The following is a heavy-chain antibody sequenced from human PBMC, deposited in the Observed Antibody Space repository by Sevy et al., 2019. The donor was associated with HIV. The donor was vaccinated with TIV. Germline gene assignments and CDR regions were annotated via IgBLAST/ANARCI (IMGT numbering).Heavy chain of an antibody. Sequence: ASVKVSCKASGYTFTSYDFNWVRQATGQGLEWMGWINPNSGNTDYAQKFQGRVTMTRNTSISTAYMELSSLRSEDTAVYYCASVYSSRWDDAFDIWGQGTMVTVSS. J-gene: IGHJ3*02. D-gene: IGHD6-13*01. CDR2: INPNSGNT. CDR3: ASVYSSRWDDAFDI. V-gene: IGHV1-8*01. CDR1: GYTFTSYD.